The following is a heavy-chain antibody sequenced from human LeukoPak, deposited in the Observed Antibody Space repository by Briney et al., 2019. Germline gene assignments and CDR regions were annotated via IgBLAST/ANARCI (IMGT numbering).Heavy chain of an antibody. CDR3: ASGPPSTDY. D-gene: IGHD5/OR15-5a*01. Sequence: ASAKVSCKASGYTFTSYAMNWVRQAPGQGLEWMGWISAYNGNTNYAQKLQGRVTMTTDTSTSTAYMELRSLRSDDTAVYYCASGPPSTDYWGQGTLVTVSS. CDR1: GYTFTSYA. CDR2: ISAYNGNT. V-gene: IGHV1-18*01. J-gene: IGHJ4*02.